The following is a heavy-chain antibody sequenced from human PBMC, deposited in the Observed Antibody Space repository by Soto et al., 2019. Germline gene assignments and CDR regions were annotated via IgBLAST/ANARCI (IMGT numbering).Heavy chain of an antibody. CDR1: GFTFSSYG. CDR2: ISYDGSNK. V-gene: IGHV3-30*18. CDR3: AKDLKYGSSCLDY. J-gene: IGHJ4*02. D-gene: IGHD6-13*01. Sequence: QVQLVESGGGVVQPGRSLRLSCAASGFTFSSYGMHWVRQAPGKGLEWVAVISYDGSNKYYADSVKGRFTISRDNSKNSLYLQMNSLRAEDTAVYYCAKDLKYGSSCLDYWGQGTLVTVSS.